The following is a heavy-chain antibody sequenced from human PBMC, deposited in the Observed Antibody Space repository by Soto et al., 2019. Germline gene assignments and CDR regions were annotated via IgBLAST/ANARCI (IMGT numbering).Heavy chain of an antibody. CDR3: ARRYGDAFDI. CDR2: IYYSGST. V-gene: IGHV4-59*08. J-gene: IGHJ3*02. CDR1: GGSISSYY. D-gene: IGHD4-17*01. Sequence: QVQLQESGPGLVKPSETLSLTCTVSGGSISSYYWSWIRQPPGKGLEWIGYIYYSGSTNYNPSLKSRVTIAVDTSKNQFSLKLSSVTAADTAVYYCARRYGDAFDIWGQGTMVTASS.